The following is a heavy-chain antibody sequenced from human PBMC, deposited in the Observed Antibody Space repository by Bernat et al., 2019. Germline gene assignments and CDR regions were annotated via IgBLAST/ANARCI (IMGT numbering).Heavy chain of an antibody. CDR2: IWYDGSNK. Sequence: QVQLVESGGGVVQPGRSLRLSCAASGFSFSSYGMHWVRQAPGKGLEWVAVIWYDGSNKYYADSVKGRFTISRDNSKNTLYLQMNSLRAEDTAVYYCARSGYCSGGSCYSGPPYFDYWGQGTLVTVSS. CDR1: GFSFSSYG. V-gene: IGHV3-33*01. J-gene: IGHJ4*02. CDR3: ARSGYCSGGSCYSGPPYFDY. D-gene: IGHD2-15*01.